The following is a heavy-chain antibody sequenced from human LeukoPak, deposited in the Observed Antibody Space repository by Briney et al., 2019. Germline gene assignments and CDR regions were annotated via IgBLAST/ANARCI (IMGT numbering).Heavy chain of an antibody. D-gene: IGHD1-26*01. Sequence: ASVKDSCKASGYTFTSYGISWVRQAPGQGLEWMGWISAYNGNTNQAQKIQGRVTMTTDTSTSTAYMELRSLRSDDTAVYYCARDGTRAYNWFDPWGQGTLVTVSS. CDR1: GYTFTSYG. V-gene: IGHV1-18*01. CDR3: ARDGTRAYNWFDP. CDR2: ISAYNGNT. J-gene: IGHJ5*02.